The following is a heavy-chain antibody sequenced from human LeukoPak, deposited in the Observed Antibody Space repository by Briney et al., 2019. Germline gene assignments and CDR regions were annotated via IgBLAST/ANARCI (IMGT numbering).Heavy chain of an antibody. J-gene: IGHJ5*02. CDR3: ARDLGQYYDTSDNWFDP. V-gene: IGHV3-74*01. D-gene: IGHD3-22*01. Sequence: PGGSLRLSCVGSGFSFSTYGMTWVRQAPGKGLVWVSRINSDGINTSYADSVKGRFTISRDNAKNTLNLQMNSLRAEDTAVYYCARDLGQYYDTSDNWFDPWGQGTLVTVSS. CDR1: GFSFSTYG. CDR2: INSDGINT.